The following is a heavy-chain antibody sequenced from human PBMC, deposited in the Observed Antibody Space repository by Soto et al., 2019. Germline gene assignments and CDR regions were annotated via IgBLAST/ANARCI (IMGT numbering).Heavy chain of an antibody. V-gene: IGHV1-2*04. Sequence: ASVKVSCKASGYTFTGYYMHWVRQAPGQGLEWMGWINPNSGGTNYAQKFQGWVTMTRDTSISTAYMELSRLRSDDTAVYYCARGWGSGSPGYYYYYGMDVWGQGTTVTVS. D-gene: IGHD3-10*01. CDR3: ARGWGSGSPGYYYYYGMDV. CDR1: GYTFTGYY. CDR2: INPNSGGT. J-gene: IGHJ6*02.